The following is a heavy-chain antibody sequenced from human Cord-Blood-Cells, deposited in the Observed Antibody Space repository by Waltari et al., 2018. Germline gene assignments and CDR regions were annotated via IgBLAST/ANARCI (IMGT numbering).Heavy chain of an antibody. CDR2: INHSGST. CDR3: ARGILQLRAFDI. V-gene: IGHV4-34*01. CDR1: GGSFSGYY. D-gene: IGHD5-18*01. Sequence: QVQLQQWGAGLLKPSETLSLTCAVYGGSFSGYYWSWIRQPPGKGLEWIGEINHSGSTNDNPSLKSRVTISVDTSKNQFSLKLSSVTAADTAVYYWARGILQLRAFDIWGQGTMVTVSS. J-gene: IGHJ3*02.